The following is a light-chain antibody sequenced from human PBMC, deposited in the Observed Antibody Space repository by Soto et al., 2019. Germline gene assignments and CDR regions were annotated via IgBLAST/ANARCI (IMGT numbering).Light chain of an antibody. J-gene: IGLJ2*01. CDR1: SSDIGAYNY. Sequence: QSALTQPASVSGSPGQSITISCTGTSSDIGAYNYVSWYQQHPGKAPKLMIYDVNIRPSGVSNRFSGSKSGNTAFLTISGLQAEDEADYYCSSSITSTTMIFGGGTKVTVL. CDR2: DVN. CDR3: SSSITSTTMI. V-gene: IGLV2-14*03.